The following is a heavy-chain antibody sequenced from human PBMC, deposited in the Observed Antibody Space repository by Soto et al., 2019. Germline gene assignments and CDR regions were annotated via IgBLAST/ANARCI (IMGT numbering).Heavy chain of an antibody. D-gene: IGHD6-19*01. CDR1: GISVSSGRSY. V-gene: IGHV4-61*01. J-gene: IGHJ5*02. CDR2: VSNSGST. Sequence: QVQLQESGPGLVKPSETLSLTCTVSGISVSSGRSYWSWIRQSPREGLEWIGHVSNSGSTTYNPSLTSRVTISRDTSKNQCSLRLSSVTAADTAIYYCARDYSSEWFGHWGRGTLVTVSS. CDR3: ARDYSSEWFGH.